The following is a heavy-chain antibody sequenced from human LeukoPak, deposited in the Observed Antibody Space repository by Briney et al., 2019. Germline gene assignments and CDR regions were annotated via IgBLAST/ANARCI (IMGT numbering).Heavy chain of an antibody. Sequence: SSETLSLTCAVYGGSFSGYYWSWIRQPPGKGLEWIGEINHSGSTNYNPSLKSRVTISVDTSKNQFSLKLSSVTAADTAVCYCARGDCSSTSCYTYDYWGQGTLVTVSS. V-gene: IGHV4-34*01. D-gene: IGHD2-2*02. J-gene: IGHJ4*02. CDR2: INHSGST. CDR1: GGSFSGYY. CDR3: ARGDCSSTSCYTYDY.